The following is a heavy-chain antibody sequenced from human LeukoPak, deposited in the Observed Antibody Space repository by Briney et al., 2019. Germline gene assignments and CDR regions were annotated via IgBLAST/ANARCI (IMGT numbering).Heavy chain of an antibody. CDR2: ISGSGGST. CDR1: GFTFSTYA. D-gene: IGHD2-15*01. V-gene: IGHV3-23*01. Sequence: GGSLRLSCAASGFTFSTYAMTWVRQAPGKGLEWVSVISGSGGSTYYADSVEGRFTLSRDNSKNTLYLQMNSLRAEDTAVYYCAKSIGGVVVVAADYWGQGTLVTVSS. CDR3: AKSIGGVVVVAADY. J-gene: IGHJ4*02.